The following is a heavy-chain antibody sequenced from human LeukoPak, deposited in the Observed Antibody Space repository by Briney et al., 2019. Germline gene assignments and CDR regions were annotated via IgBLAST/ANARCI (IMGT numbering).Heavy chain of an antibody. V-gene: IGHV3-30*02. J-gene: IGHJ4*02. CDR1: GFTFSSYG. CDR3: AVIVVVPAAVDY. Sequence: GALRLSCAASGFTFSSYGMHWVRQAPGKGLEWVAFIRYDGSNKYYADSVKGRFTISRDNSKNTLYLQMNSLRAEDTAVYYCAVIVVVPAAVDYWGQGTLVTVSS. CDR2: IRYDGSNK. D-gene: IGHD2-2*01.